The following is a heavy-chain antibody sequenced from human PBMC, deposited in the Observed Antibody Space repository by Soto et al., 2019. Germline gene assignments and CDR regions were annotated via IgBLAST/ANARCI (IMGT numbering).Heavy chain of an antibody. D-gene: IGHD1-26*01. CDR2: IWYDGSKK. CDR3: ARVVGTHYNTDY. Sequence: VQLVESGGGVVQSGRSLRLSCAASGFTFSNYGMHWVRQAPGKGLEWVAVIWYDGSKKYYADSVKGRFTISRDNSKNTLYRQMDSLSPEDTAGYDCARVVGTHYNTDYGGQGTLVTVSS. J-gene: IGHJ4*02. CDR1: GFTFSNYG. V-gene: IGHV3-33*01.